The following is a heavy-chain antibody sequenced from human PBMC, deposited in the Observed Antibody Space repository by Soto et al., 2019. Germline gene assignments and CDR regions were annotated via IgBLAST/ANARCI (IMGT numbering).Heavy chain of an antibody. CDR3: ARETEGDCSGGSCYSSWFDP. CDR2: IYYSGST. D-gene: IGHD2-15*01. J-gene: IGHJ5*02. V-gene: IGHV4-59*12. Sequence: PSETLSLTCTVSGGSISSYYWSWIRQPPGKGLEWIGYIYYSGSTYYNPSLKSRVTISVDTSKNQFSLKLSSVTAADTAVYYCARETEGDCSGGSCYSSWFDPWGQGTLVTVSS. CDR1: GGSISSYY.